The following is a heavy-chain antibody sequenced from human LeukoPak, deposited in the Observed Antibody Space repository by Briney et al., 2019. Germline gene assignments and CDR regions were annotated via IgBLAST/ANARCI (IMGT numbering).Heavy chain of an antibody. D-gene: IGHD2-2*01. Sequence: ASVKVSCKASGYTFTGHYMHWVRQAPGQGLEWMGWINPNNGGTNFSQKFQGRVTMTRDTSISTGYMELRRLRSDDTAVYYCARDHVVVPGGYEDHYYGMDVWGQGTTVTVSS. CDR2: INPNNGGT. V-gene: IGHV1-2*02. CDR3: ARDHVVVPGGYEDHYYGMDV. CDR1: GYTFTGHY. J-gene: IGHJ6*02.